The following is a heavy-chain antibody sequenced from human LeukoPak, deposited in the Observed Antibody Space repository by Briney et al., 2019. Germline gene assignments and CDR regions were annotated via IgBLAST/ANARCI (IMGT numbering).Heavy chain of an antibody. CDR2: IIPIFGTA. Sequence: SVKVSCKASGGTFSSYAISWVRQAPGQGLEWMGGIIPIFGTANYAQKFQGRVTITADESTSTAYMELRSLRSEDTAVYYCARERLVELSLDYWGQGTLVTVSS. CDR3: ARERLVELSLDY. J-gene: IGHJ4*02. CDR1: GGTFSSYA. V-gene: IGHV1-69*01. D-gene: IGHD3-16*02.